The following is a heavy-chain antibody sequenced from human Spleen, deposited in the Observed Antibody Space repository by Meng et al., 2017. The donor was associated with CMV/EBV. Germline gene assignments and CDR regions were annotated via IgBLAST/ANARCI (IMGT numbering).Heavy chain of an antibody. CDR1: GYTFTSYG. CDR2: ISAYNGNT. CDR3: ARDRYDFWSGYRHLNWFDP. V-gene: IGHV1-18*01. J-gene: IGHJ5*02. Sequence: ASVKVSCKASGYTFTSYGISWVRQAPGQGLEWMGWISAYNGNTNYAQKLQGRVTMTTDTSTSTAYMELRSLRSEDTAVYYCARDRYDFWSGYRHLNWFDPWGQGTLVTVSS. D-gene: IGHD3-3*01.